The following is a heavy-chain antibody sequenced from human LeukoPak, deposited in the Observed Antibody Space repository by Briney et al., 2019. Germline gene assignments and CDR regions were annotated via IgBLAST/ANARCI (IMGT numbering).Heavy chain of an antibody. CDR3: ASVEMATITVDY. Sequence: SETLSLTCTVSGGSISSYYWSWIRQPPGKGLEWIGYIYYSGSTNYNPSLKSRVTISVDTSKNQFSLKLSSVTAADTAVYYCASVEMATITVDYWGQGTLVTVSS. CDR2: IYYSGST. V-gene: IGHV4-59*01. D-gene: IGHD5-24*01. CDR1: GGSISSYY. J-gene: IGHJ4*02.